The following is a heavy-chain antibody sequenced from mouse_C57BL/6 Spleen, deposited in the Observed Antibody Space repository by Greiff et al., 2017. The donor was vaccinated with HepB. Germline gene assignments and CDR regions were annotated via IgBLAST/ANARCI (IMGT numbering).Heavy chain of an antibody. CDR3: AREAYYDYDRGYFDV. Sequence: EVKVVESGGGLVKPGGSLKLSCAASGFTFSSYAMSWVRQTPEKRLEWVATISDGGSYTYYPDNVKGRFTISRDNAKNNLYLQMSHLKSEDTAMYYCAREAYYDYDRGYFDVWGTGTTVTVSS. J-gene: IGHJ1*03. V-gene: IGHV5-4*01. CDR1: GFTFSSYA. D-gene: IGHD2-4*01. CDR2: ISDGGSYT.